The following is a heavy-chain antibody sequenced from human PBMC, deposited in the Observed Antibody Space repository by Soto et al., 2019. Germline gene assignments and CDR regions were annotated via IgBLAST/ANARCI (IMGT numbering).Heavy chain of an antibody. D-gene: IGHD6-25*01. CDR3: AREAATLNWFDP. V-gene: IGHV3-48*01. Sequence: GGSLRLSCAASGFTFSSYSMNWVRQAPGKGLEWVSYISSSSNTIYYADTVKGRFTISRDNAKKSLYLQMNSLRAEDTAVYYCAREAATLNWFDPWGQGTLVTVS. CDR2: ISSSSNTI. J-gene: IGHJ5*02. CDR1: GFTFSSYS.